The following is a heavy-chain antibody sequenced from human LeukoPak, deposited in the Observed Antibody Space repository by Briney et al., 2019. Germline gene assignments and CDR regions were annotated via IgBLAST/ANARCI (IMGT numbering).Heavy chain of an antibody. J-gene: IGHJ4*02. D-gene: IGHD3-22*01. Sequence: GGSLRLSCVASGFSFSSYWMAWVRQAPGKGLEWVANIRYDGSLKFYVDSVKGRFTISRDNAKNSLYLEMNSLRADDTAVYFCASSHDSSGNDWGQGTMVTVSS. V-gene: IGHV3-7*01. CDR3: ASSHDSSGND. CDR2: IRYDGSLK. CDR1: GFSFSSYW.